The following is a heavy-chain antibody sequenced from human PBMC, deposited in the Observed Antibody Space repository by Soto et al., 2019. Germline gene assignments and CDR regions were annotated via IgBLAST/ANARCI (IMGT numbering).Heavy chain of an antibody. J-gene: IGHJ6*02. CDR3: AKDGLVATIAYYYYGMDV. Sequence: GGSLRLSCAASGFTFSRYAMSWVRQAPGKGLEWVSVISGSGGSTYYADSVKGRFTISRDNSKNTLYLQMNSLRAEDTAVYYCAKDGLVATIAYYYYGMDVWGQGTTVTVSS. V-gene: IGHV3-23*01. D-gene: IGHD5-12*01. CDR1: GFTFSRYA. CDR2: ISGSGGST.